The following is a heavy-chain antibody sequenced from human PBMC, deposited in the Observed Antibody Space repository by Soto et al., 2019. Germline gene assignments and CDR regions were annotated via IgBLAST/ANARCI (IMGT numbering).Heavy chain of an antibody. CDR3: ASGGNLGVGYFDY. CDR2: ISAYNSNT. J-gene: IGHJ4*02. D-gene: IGHD2-15*01. V-gene: IGHV1-18*01. Sequence: QVQLVQSGAEVKKPGASVKVSCKASGYTFTSYGISWVRQAPGQGLEWMGWISAYNSNTNYAQKRQGRVTITTATATSTAYMELRSVRSDDTAVYCCASGGNLGVGYFDYWGQGTLVTVSS. CDR1: GYTFTSYG.